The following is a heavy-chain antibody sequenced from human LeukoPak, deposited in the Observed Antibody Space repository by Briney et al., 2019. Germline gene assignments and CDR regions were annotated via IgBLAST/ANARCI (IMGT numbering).Heavy chain of an antibody. V-gene: IGHV3-23*01. CDR1: GFTLTNYA. J-gene: IGHJ6*03. CDR3: AKYGSGWALYYYYYMDV. Sequence: PGGSLRLSCAASGFTLTNYAMSWVRQAPGKGLEWVSGLSGSGSKTYYADSVKGRFTVSRDNSKNTLYLQMNGLRAEDTAVYYCAKYGSGWALYYYYYMDVWGKGTTVTVSS. D-gene: IGHD6-19*01. CDR2: LSGSGSKT.